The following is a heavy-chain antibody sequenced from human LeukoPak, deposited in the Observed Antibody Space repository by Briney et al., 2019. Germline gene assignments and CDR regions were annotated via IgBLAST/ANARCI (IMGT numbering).Heavy chain of an antibody. V-gene: IGHV3-21*01. CDR3: ARDNGVEQGGFDY. CDR2: ISSSSSYI. CDR1: GFTFSRYY. J-gene: IGHJ4*02. D-gene: IGHD2-8*01. Sequence: NPGGSLRLSCAASGFTFSRYYMHWARQAPGKGLEWVSSISSSSSYIYYADSVKGRFTISRDNAKNSLYLQMNSLRAEDTAVYYCARDNGVEQGGFDYWGQGTLVTVSS.